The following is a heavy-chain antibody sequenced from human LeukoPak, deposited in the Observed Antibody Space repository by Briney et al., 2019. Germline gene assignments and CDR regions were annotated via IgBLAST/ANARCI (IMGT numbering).Heavy chain of an antibody. CDR1: GFTFSSYG. D-gene: IGHD3-22*01. V-gene: IGHV3-30*02. J-gene: IGHJ4*02. CDR2: IRYDGSNK. CDR3: AKGGYYDSSGYPYYFDY. Sequence: GGSLRLSCAASGFTFSSYGMHWVRQAPGKGLEWVAFIRYDGSNKYYADSVKGRFTISRDNSKNTLYLQMNSLRAEDTAVYYCAKGGYYDSSGYPYYFDYWGQGTLVTVSS.